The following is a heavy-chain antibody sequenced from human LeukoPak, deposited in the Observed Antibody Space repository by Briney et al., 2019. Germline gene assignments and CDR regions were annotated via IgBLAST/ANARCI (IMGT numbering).Heavy chain of an antibody. J-gene: IGHJ6*03. D-gene: IGHD2-2*01. Sequence: SETLSLTCAVYGGSFSGYYWSWIRQPPGKGLEWIGEINHSGSTNYNPSLKSGVTISVDTSKNQFSLKLSSVTAADTAVYYCARQYQLLFGVYCYYYMDVWGKGTTVTVSS. CDR3: ARQYQLLFGVYCYYYMDV. CDR2: INHSGST. V-gene: IGHV4-34*01. CDR1: GGSFSGYY.